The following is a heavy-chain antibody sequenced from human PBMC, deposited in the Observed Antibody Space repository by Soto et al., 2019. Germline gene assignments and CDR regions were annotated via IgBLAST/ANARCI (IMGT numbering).Heavy chain of an antibody. J-gene: IGHJ4*02. CDR3: ARDWATGGTYLGLDD. D-gene: IGHD2-8*02. Sequence: QVQLVESGGGLVQPGRSLRVSCAASGFTFSNHGIHWVRQAPGKGLVWVTFISYDGRKTYYADSVKGRFTISRDNSQNTVYLQMNSLRPEYPAVYFCARDWATGGTYLGLDDWGQGTLVTVSS. CDR2: ISYDGRKT. V-gene: IGHV3-30*04. CDR1: GFTFSNHG.